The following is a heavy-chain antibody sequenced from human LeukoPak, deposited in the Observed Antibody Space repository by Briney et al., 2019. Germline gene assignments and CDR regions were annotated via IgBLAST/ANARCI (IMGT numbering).Heavy chain of an antibody. V-gene: IGHV1-18*01. CDR3: ATFPYYGAQNYIEFMDV. Sequence: ASVKVSCKASGYTYASIGFSWLRQAPGQGLEWMGWISLYNVKRECSHKLQGRVTMSTDTSTSTAYMELRSLTSDDTAVYYCATFPYYGAQNYIEFMDVWGQGTTVIVSS. J-gene: IGHJ6*02. D-gene: IGHD4/OR15-4a*01. CDR2: ISLYNVKR. CDR1: GYTYASIG.